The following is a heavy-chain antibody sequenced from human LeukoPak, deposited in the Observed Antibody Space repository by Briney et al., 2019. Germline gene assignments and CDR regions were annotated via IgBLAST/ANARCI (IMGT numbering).Heavy chain of an antibody. D-gene: IGHD2/OR15-2a*01. CDR3: ARENIETLD. J-gene: IGHJ4*02. CDR2: IIPIFGTA. Sequence: ASVKVSCKASGYTFTRYYMHWVRQAPGQGLEWMGGIIPIFGTANYAQKFQGRVTVTADESTSTAYMELSSVRSEDTAVYYCARENIETLDWGQGTLVTVSS. V-gene: IGHV1-69*13. CDR1: GYTFTRYY.